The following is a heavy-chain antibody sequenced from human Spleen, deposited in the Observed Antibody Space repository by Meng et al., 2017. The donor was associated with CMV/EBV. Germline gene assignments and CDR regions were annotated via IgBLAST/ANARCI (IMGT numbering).Heavy chain of an antibody. J-gene: IGHJ4*02. CDR2: ISWDDDK. V-gene: IGHV2-5*02. CDR1: GFSLTTSGLS. CDR3: AHTGNWGVGYYFDF. Sequence: QIPLKESGPSLVKPTQTLTLTCTFSGFSLTTSGLSVGWIRQPPGQALEWLALISWDDDKRYSPSLRSRLTITKDTSKNQVVLTMTDMDPVDTATYYCAHTGNWGVGYYFDFWGQGTLVTVSS. D-gene: IGHD7-27*01.